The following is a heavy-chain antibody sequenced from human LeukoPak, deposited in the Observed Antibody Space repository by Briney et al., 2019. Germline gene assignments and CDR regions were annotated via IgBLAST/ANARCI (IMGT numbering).Heavy chain of an antibody. Sequence: PGGSLRLSCAASGFTFSSYAMSWVRQAPGKGLEWVSAISGSGGSTYYADSVKGRFTISRDNSKNTLYLQMNSLRAEDTAVYYCAKALFGGEVRGVIVSPQNDYWGQGTLVTVSS. D-gene: IGHD3-10*01. CDR1: GFTFSSYA. CDR2: ISGSGGST. J-gene: IGHJ4*02. CDR3: AKALFGGEVRGVIVSPQNDY. V-gene: IGHV3-23*01.